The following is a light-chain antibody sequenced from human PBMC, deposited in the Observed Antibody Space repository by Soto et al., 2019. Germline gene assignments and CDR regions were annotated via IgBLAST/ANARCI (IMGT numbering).Light chain of an antibody. CDR1: QTISLY. Sequence: QMAQSPSSLSASLGDRVTITCRASQTISLYLNWYQQKPGKAPKLLIATTSYLQNGVPSRFSGSRSGTDFTLTISSLQPEDFATYYCLQDYNYPPTFGQGTKVDIK. CDR2: TTS. CDR3: LQDYNYPPT. J-gene: IGKJ1*01. V-gene: IGKV1-6*01.